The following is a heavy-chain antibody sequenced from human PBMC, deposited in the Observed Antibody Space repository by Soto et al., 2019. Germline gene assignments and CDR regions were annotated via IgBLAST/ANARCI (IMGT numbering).Heavy chain of an antibody. J-gene: IGHJ5*02. D-gene: IGHD6-13*01. V-gene: IGHV1-8*01. CDR1: GYTFTSYD. CDR2: MNPNSGNT. Sequence: QVQLVQSGAEGKKPGASVKVSCKASGYTFTSYDINWVRQATGQGLEWMGWMNPNSGNTAYAQKLQGRVTMTRNTSISTAYMELSSLRSEDTAVYYCARERSAAGTGWFDPWGQGTLVTVSS. CDR3: ARERSAAGTGWFDP.